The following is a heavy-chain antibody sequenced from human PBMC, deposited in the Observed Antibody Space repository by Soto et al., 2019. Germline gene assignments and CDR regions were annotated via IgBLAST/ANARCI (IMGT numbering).Heavy chain of an antibody. J-gene: IGHJ4*02. CDR3: ARGPYYYDSSGDNIFDY. D-gene: IGHD3-22*01. Sequence: ALSLSCPVSGGSIISGGYYWTWIRQHPGKGLEWIGYIYYSGSTYYNPSLRTRVTISVDTSKNKFSLKLSSVTAADTAVYYCARGPYYYDSSGDNIFDYWGQGTLVTVYS. V-gene: IGHV4-31*03. CDR2: IYYSGST. CDR1: GGSIISGGYY.